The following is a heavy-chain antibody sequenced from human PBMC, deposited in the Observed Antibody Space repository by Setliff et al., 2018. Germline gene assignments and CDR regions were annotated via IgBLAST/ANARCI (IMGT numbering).Heavy chain of an antibody. D-gene: IGHD3-3*01. V-gene: IGHV1-18*01. CDR3: AISSLSICSGDTCPNAFDV. J-gene: IGHJ3*01. CDR2: ISTYNGIT. CDR1: AYIFSSYG. Sequence: RASVKVSCKASAYIFSSYGLSWVRQAPGQGLEWMGWISTYNGITNYAQRFQDRVTMTTDTSSSAAYMELRSLRSDDTAVYYCAISSLSICSGDTCPNAFDVWGRGTMVTVSS.